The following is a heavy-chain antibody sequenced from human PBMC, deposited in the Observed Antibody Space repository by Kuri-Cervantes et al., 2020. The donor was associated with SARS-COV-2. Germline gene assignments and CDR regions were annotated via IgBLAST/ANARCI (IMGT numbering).Heavy chain of an antibody. CDR3: ARAGGISSGYYYRHDY. Sequence: ASVKVSCKASGYTFTGYYMHWVRQAPGQGLEWMGRINPNSGGTNYAQKFQGRVTMTRDTSISTAYMELSRLRSDDTAVYYCARAGGISSGYYYRHDYWGQGTLVTVSS. V-gene: IGHV1-2*06. CDR1: GYTFTGYY. D-gene: IGHD3-22*01. J-gene: IGHJ4*02. CDR2: INPNSGGT.